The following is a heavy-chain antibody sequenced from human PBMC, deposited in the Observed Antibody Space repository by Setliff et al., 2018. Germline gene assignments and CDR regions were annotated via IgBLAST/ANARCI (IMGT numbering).Heavy chain of an antibody. Sequence: SETLSLTCAVYGDSFSDYYWSWIRQPPGKGLQWIAYVHYNGETNYNPSLKSRVLISVDTSKNQLSLRVTSVTAADTAVYYCARGSTGAYDPWGQGTLVTVSS. V-gene: IGHV4-59*13. CDR1: GDSFSDYY. CDR3: ARGSTGAYDP. CDR2: VHYNGET. D-gene: IGHD7-27*01. J-gene: IGHJ5*02.